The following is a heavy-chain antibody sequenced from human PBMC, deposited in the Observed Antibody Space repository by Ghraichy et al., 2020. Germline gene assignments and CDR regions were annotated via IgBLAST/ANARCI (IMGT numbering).Heavy chain of an antibody. CDR1: GYIFTSYY. CDR3: ARMGSGGIWADYCFSYLDV. V-gene: IGHV5-51*01. J-gene: IGHJ6*03. CDR2: IWPDDSPA. Sequence: GESLNISCETSGYIFTSYYVAWVRQVPGKGLEWLGIIWPDDSPAKYGPSFRGRVSLSADQSIGAVYLQWTGLEASDTATYYCARMGSGGIWADYCFSYLDVWGKGTTVSVSS. D-gene: IGHD2-8*02.